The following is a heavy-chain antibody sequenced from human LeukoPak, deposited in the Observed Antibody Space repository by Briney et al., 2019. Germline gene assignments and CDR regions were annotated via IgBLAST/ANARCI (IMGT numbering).Heavy chain of an antibody. CDR3: ARRNRGYCSGGSCYWFDP. D-gene: IGHD2-15*01. Sequence: GESLKISCKGSGYSFTSYWIGWVRQMPGKGLEWMGIIYPGDSDTRYSPSFQGQVTISADKSISTAYLQWSSLKASDTAMYYCARRNRGYCSGGSCYWFDPWGQGTLVTVSS. V-gene: IGHV5-51*01. J-gene: IGHJ5*02. CDR2: IYPGDSDT. CDR1: GYSFTSYW.